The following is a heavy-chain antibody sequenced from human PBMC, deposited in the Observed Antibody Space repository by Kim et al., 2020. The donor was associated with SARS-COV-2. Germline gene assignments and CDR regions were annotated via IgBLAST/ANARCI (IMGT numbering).Heavy chain of an antibody. Sequence: GGSLRLSCVGSRSTFSSDYSLNWVRQTPGRGLEWISYLTDRSTNINYADSVKGRFIVSRDNAKNSLFLQMDGLRDEDTGLYYCATDRDYAFDNWGQGTLVTVSS. J-gene: IGHJ4*02. V-gene: IGHV3-48*02. D-gene: IGHD2-2*01. CDR1: RSTFSSDYS. CDR2: LTDRSTNI. CDR3: ATDRDYAFDN.